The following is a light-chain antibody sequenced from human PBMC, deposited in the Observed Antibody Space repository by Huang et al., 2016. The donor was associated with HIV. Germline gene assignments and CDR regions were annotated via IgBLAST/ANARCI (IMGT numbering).Light chain of an antibody. Sequence: DIVMTQSPLSLPVTPGEPASISCRSSQSLLRSDGFHQLDWYLQRPGQSPQLRSYLGSHRASGAPDRFSGSGSGTDFTLKISRVEAEDVGVYYCMQGPQTPWTFGQGTKVEIK. J-gene: IGKJ1*01. CDR3: MQGPQTPWT. CDR1: QSLLRSDGFHQ. V-gene: IGKV2-28*01. CDR2: LGS.